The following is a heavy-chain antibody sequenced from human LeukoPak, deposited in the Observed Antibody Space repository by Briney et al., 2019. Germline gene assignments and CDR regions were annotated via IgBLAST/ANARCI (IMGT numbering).Heavy chain of an antibody. CDR1: GYTFTSYG. V-gene: IGHV1-18*01. CDR3: AVLPPGIHYYMDV. J-gene: IGHJ6*03. D-gene: IGHD6-13*01. CDR2: ISAYNGNT. Sequence: VASVKVSCKASGYTFTSYGISWVRQAPGQGLEWMGWISAYNGNTNYAQKLQGRVTMTTDTSTSTAYMELRSLRSDDTAVYYCAVLPPGIHYYMDVWGKGTTVTVSS.